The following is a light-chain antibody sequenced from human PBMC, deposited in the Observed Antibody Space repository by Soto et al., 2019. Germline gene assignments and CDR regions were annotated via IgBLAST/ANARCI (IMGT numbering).Light chain of an antibody. CDR1: SSNIGSNY. Sequence: QSVLTQPPSASRTPGQRVTISCSGSSSNIGSNYVYWYQQLPGTAPKLLIYRNNQRPSGVPDRISGSKSGTSASLAISGLRSEDEADYYCAAWDDSLSGVVFGGGTKLTVL. J-gene: IGLJ2*01. V-gene: IGLV1-47*01. CDR2: RNN. CDR3: AAWDDSLSGVV.